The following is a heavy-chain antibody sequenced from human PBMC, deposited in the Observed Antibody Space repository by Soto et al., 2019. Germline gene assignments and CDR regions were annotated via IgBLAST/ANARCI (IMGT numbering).Heavy chain of an antibody. CDR1: GYSFTSYW. Sequence: GESLKISCEGSGYSFTSYWIGWVRQMPGKGLEWMGIIYPGDSDTRYSPSFQGQVTISADKSISTAYLQWSSLKASDTAMYYCARHGPYSSGWLWYFDLWGRGALVTVSS. D-gene: IGHD6-19*01. CDR3: ARHGPYSSGWLWYFDL. J-gene: IGHJ2*01. CDR2: IYPGDSDT. V-gene: IGHV5-51*01.